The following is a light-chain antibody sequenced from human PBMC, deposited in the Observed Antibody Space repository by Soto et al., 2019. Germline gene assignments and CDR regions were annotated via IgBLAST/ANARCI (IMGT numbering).Light chain of an antibody. CDR2: GAS. Sequence: EIMMTQSPATLSVSPGERATLSCRASQTVSSNLAWYQQKPGQAPRLLIYGASTRATGIPARFSGSGSGTECTLIISSLQSEDFAVYSCQQYNNRPPGTYTFGQGTKLEIK. V-gene: IGKV3-15*01. CDR1: QTVSSN. CDR3: QQYNNRPPGTYT. J-gene: IGKJ2*01.